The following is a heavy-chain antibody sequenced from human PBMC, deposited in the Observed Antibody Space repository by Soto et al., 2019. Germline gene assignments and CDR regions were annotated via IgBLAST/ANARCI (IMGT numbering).Heavy chain of an antibody. Sequence: GGSLRLSCRASGFTVRSDAMSWVRQAPGKGLEWVSAITGSGGSTYYADSVKGRLTISRDNSKNTLYLQINSLRVEDTAVYYCAKGGSPGFGMDVWGQGTTVTVSS. CDR1: GFTVRSDA. CDR3: AKGGSPGFGMDV. J-gene: IGHJ6*02. D-gene: IGHD6-6*01. CDR2: ITGSGGST. V-gene: IGHV3-23*01.